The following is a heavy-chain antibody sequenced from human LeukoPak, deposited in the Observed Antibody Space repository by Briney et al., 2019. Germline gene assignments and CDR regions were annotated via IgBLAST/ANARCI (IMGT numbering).Heavy chain of an antibody. D-gene: IGHD3-22*01. J-gene: IGHJ4*02. CDR2: IYYSGST. CDR1: GGSISSSSHY. Sequence: PSETLSLTCTVSGGSISSSSHYWGWIRQPPGKGLEWIGTIYYSGSTYYNPSLKSRVTISVDTSKNQFSLKLSSVTAADTAVYYCARQTYYYDSSGYYYVGPYFDYWGQGTLVTVSS. CDR3: ARQTYYYDSSGYYYVGPYFDY. V-gene: IGHV4-39*01.